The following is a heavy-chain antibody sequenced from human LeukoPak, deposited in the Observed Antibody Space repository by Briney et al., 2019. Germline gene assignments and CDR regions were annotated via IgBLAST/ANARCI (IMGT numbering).Heavy chain of an antibody. CDR3: ASSSPYYDFWSGYYYYYMDV. D-gene: IGHD3-3*01. CDR1: GGSISSSNW. CDR2: IYHSGST. V-gene: IGHV4-4*02. J-gene: IGHJ6*03. Sequence: SGTLSLTCAVSGGSISSSNWWSWVRQPPGKGLEWIGEIYHSGSTNYNPSLKSRVTISVDTSKNQFSLKLSSVTAADTAVYYCASSSPYYDFWSGYYYYYMDVWGKGTTVTVSS.